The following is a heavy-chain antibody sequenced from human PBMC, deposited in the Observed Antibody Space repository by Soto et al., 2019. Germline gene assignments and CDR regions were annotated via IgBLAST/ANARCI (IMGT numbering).Heavy chain of an antibody. CDR1: GLTFSSYA. CDR3: AREGHYCNSGGDYYGNWFER. CDR2: VSYDGTYK. V-gene: IGHV3-30*04. D-gene: IGHD2-21*02. J-gene: IGHJ5*02. Sequence: GGSLRLSCETSGLTFSSYALHLVRQAPGKGLKWVAFVSYDGTYKYYADSVKGRFTISRDNSRNTLYLQMNSLTVEDTAVYYCAREGHYCNSGGDYYGNWFERWGKGTRVAVSS.